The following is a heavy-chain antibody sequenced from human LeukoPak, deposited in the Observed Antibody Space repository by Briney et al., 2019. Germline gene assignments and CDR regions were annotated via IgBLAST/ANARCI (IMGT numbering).Heavy chain of an antibody. CDR2: INSDGSEG. J-gene: IGHJ3*01. CDR3: ARSSYSSSSSV. CDR1: GFTFSGFW. Sequence: GGSLRLSCAVSGFTFSGFWMSWSRQAPGKGLEWVASINSDGSEGYYADVVKGRFTISRDNAKNSLYLQINSLRAEDTAVYYCARSSYSSSSSVCGQGTMVTVSS. V-gene: IGHV3-7*03. D-gene: IGHD6-6*01.